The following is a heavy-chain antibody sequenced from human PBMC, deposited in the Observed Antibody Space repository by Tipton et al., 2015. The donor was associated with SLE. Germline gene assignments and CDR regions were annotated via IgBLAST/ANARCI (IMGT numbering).Heavy chain of an antibody. D-gene: IGHD1-1*01. CDR3: ARVATTEVFDY. J-gene: IGHJ4*02. CDR1: GYSISSNYC. V-gene: IGHV4-38-2*01. CDR2: ICHSGST. Sequence: LRLSCAVSGYSISSNYCWGWIRQPPGKGLEWIGSICHSGSTYYNPSLKSRVTISIDTSKNQFSLKLRAVTAADTAVYYCARVATTEVFDYWGQGTLVTVSS.